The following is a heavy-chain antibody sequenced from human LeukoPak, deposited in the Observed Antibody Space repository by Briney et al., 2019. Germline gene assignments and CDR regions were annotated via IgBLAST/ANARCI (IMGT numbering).Heavy chain of an antibody. CDR2: ISYDGSSK. CDR3: AREQWLDPNWFDP. Sequence: GGSLRLSCAASGFTFSSYAMHWVRQAPGKGLEWVAVISYDGSSKYYADSVKGRFTISRDNSKNTLYLQMNSLRDEDTAVCYCAREQWLDPNWFDPWGQGTLVTVSS. V-gene: IGHV3-30-3*01. D-gene: IGHD6-19*01. J-gene: IGHJ5*02. CDR1: GFTFSSYA.